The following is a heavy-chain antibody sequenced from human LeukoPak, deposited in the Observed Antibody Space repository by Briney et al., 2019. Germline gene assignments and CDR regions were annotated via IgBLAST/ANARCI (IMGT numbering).Heavy chain of an antibody. CDR3: ARDKGYRLDY. Sequence: GGSLRLSCAASGFTFTGYYMHWVRQAPGQGLEWMGWINPNSGGTNYAQKFQGRVTMTRDTSISTAYMELGRLRSDDTAVYYCARDKGYRLDYWGQGTLVTVSS. CDR1: GFTFTGYY. CDR2: INPNSGGT. D-gene: IGHD5-24*01. J-gene: IGHJ4*02. V-gene: IGHV1-2*02.